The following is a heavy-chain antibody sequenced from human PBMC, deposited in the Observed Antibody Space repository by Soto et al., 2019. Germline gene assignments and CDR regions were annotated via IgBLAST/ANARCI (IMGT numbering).Heavy chain of an antibody. CDR2: IYYNGNT. CDR1: GGSISSDY. V-gene: IGHV4-59*01. CDR3: ARLAYTSGFTFDY. D-gene: IGHD5-18*01. Sequence: NPSETLSLTCTVSGGSISSDYWTWIRQPPGERLEWIGYIYYNGNTNYNSSLKSRVTISIDTSKNQFPLKLNSVTAADTAVYFCARLAYTSGFTFDYWGRGTLVTVSS. J-gene: IGHJ4*02.